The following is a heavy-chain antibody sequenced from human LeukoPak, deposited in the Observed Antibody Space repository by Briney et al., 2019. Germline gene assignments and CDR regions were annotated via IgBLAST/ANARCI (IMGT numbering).Heavy chain of an antibody. CDR2: SSTI. Sequence: SSTIYYADSVKGRFTISRDNAKNSLYRQMNSLRAEDTAVYYCARCHYDSSGYYYYGMDVWGQGTTVTVSS. V-gene: IGHV3-48*01. D-gene: IGHD3-22*01. J-gene: IGHJ6*02. CDR3: ARCHYDSSGYYYYGMDV.